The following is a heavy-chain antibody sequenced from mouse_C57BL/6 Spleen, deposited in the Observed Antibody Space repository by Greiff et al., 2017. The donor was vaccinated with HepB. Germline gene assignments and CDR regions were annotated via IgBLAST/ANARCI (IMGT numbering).Heavy chain of an antibody. V-gene: IGHV5-6*01. CDR1: GFTFSSYG. Sequence: VQLQQSGGDLVKPGGSLKLSCAASGFTFSSYGMSWVRQTPDKRLEWVATISSGGSYTYYPDSVKGRFTISRDNAKNTLYLQMSSLKSEDTAMYYCARLVGSDAMDYWGQGTSVTVSS. CDR2: ISSGGSYT. D-gene: IGHD1-1*01. J-gene: IGHJ4*01. CDR3: ARLVGSDAMDY.